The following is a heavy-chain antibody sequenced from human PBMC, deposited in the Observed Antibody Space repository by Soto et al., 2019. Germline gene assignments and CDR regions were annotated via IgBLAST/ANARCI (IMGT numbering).Heavy chain of an antibody. CDR1: GGSISSGDYY. J-gene: IGHJ5*02. CDR3: ARVRGGVVVWFDP. CDR2: IYYSGST. V-gene: IGHV4-30-4*01. Sequence: KASETLSLTCTVSGGSISSGDYYWSWIRQPPGRGLEWIGYIYYSGSTYYNPSLKSRVTISVDTSKNQFTLKLSSVTAADTAVYYCARVRGGVVVWFDPWGQGTLVTVSS. D-gene: IGHD2-15*01.